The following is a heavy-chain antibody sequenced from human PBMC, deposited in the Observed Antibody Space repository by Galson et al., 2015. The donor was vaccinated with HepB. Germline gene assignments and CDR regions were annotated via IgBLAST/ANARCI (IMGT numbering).Heavy chain of an antibody. Sequence: SVKVSCKASGYTFTSYYMHWVRQAPGQRLEWMGWINAGNGNTKYSQKFQGRVTITRDTSASTAYMELSSLRSEDTAVYYCARVVYGGGNSGGAFDYWGQGTLVTVSS. CDR3: ARVVYGGGNSGGAFDY. J-gene: IGHJ4*02. V-gene: IGHV1-3*01. CDR1: GYTFTSYY. D-gene: IGHD4-23*01. CDR2: INAGNGNT.